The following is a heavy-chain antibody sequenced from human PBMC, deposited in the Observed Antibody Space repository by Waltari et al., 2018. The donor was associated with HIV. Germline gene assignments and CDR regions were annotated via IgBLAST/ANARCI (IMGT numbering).Heavy chain of an antibody. D-gene: IGHD3-9*01. J-gene: IGHJ3*02. CDR2: INHSGST. CDR1: GGSFSGYY. V-gene: IGHV4-34*01. CDR3: ARGQRASILRYFDWTPGDACDI. Sequence: QVQLQQWGAGLLKPSETLSLTCAVYGGSFSGYYWSWIRQPPGKGLEWIGEINHSGSTNYNPSLKSRVTISVDTSKNQFSLKLSSVTAADTAVYYCARGQRASILRYFDWTPGDACDIWGQGTMVTVSS.